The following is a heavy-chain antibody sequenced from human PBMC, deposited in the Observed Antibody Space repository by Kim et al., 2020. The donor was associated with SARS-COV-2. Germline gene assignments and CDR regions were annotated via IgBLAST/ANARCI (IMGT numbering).Heavy chain of an antibody. CDR1: GYTLTELS. D-gene: IGHD3-10*01. J-gene: IGHJ4*02. Sequence: ASVKVSCKVSGYTLTELSMHWVRQAPGKGLEWMGGFDPEDGETIYAQKFQGRVTMTEDTSTDTAYMELSSLRSEDTAVYYCATPGYYGSGSYHFDYWGQGTLVTVSS. CDR2: FDPEDGET. V-gene: IGHV1-24*01. CDR3: ATPGYYGSGSYHFDY.